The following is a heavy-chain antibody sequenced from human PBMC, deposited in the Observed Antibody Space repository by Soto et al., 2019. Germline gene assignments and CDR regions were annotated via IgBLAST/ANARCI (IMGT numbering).Heavy chain of an antibody. J-gene: IGHJ4*02. D-gene: IGHD3-22*01. V-gene: IGHV4-4*02. Sequence: PSETLSLTCAVSGGSISSSNWWSWVRQPPGKGLEWIGEIYHSGSTNYNPSLKSRVTISVDKSKNQFSLKLSSVTAADTAVYYCARGSIVVVTTFDYWGQRTLVTVSS. CDR1: GGSISSSNW. CDR3: ARGSIVVVTTFDY. CDR2: IYHSGST.